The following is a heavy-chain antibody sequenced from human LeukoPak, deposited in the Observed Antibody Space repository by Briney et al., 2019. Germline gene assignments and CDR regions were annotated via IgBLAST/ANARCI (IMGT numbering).Heavy chain of an antibody. CDR3: ARGRTSVGRPRASANWFDS. CDR1: GYSFTNYF. Sequence: ASVKVSCKASGYSFTNYFIHWVRQAPGQGPEWMGLIHPSGGTTTYAQKFQDRVTMTRDTSTNTVSMELTRLTSDDTAVYFCARGRTSVGRPRASANWFDSWGLGTLVTVSS. J-gene: IGHJ5*01. V-gene: IGHV1-46*01. CDR2: IHPSGGTT. D-gene: IGHD1-26*01.